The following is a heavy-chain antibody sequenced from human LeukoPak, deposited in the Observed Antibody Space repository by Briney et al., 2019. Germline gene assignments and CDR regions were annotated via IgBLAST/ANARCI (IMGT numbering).Heavy chain of an antibody. V-gene: IGHV3-74*01. Sequence: GGSLRLSCAASGFTFSSYWMHWVRQAPGKGLVWVSRINTDGSSTSYADSVKGRFTISRDNAKNTLYLQMNSLRAEDTAVYYCAKPDCSYTDCYRPTYWGQGTLVTVSS. CDR3: AKPDCSYTDCYRPTY. CDR2: INTDGSST. D-gene: IGHD2-2*02. J-gene: IGHJ4*02. CDR1: GFTFSSYW.